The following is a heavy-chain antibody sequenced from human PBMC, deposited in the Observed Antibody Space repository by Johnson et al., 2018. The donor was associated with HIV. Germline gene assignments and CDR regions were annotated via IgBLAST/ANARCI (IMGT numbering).Heavy chain of an antibody. CDR2: IYSGGST. CDR3: AREISRYYYDYAAFDL. Sequence: VQLVESGGGLVQPGGSLRLSCAASGFTVSSNYMSWVRQAPGKGLEWVSVIYSGGSTYYADSVKVRFTISRDNSRSTVYLHMINLRADDTALYYCAREISRYYYDYAAFDLWGQGTTVTVSS. J-gene: IGHJ3*01. CDR1: GFTVSSNY. D-gene: IGHD3-22*01. V-gene: IGHV3-66*01.